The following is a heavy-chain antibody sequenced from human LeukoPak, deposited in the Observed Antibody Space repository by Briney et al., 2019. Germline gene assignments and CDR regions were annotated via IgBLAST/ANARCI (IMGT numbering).Heavy chain of an antibody. CDR2: ISHDGSEK. CDR3: AKDLYSRGWYNYFDP. D-gene: IGHD6-19*01. CDR1: GFTLTTHG. J-gene: IGHJ5*02. Sequence: GGSLRLSCSASGFTLTTHGMHWVRQAPGEGLEWVAMISHDGSEKYYIDSVKGRFTISRDSFKNTVYLQMNSLRAEDTAMYYCAKDLYSRGWYNYFDPWGQGTLVTVSS. V-gene: IGHV3-30*18.